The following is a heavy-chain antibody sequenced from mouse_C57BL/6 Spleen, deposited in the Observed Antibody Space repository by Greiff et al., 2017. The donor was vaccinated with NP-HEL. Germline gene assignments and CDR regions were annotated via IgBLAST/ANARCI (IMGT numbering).Heavy chain of an antibody. V-gene: IGHV1-22*01. CDR2: INPNNGGT. D-gene: IGHD2-3*01. Sequence: EVKLQESGPELVKPGASVKMSCKASGYTFTDYNMHWVKQSHGKSLEWIGYINPNNGGTSYNQKFKGKATLTVNKSSSTAYMELRSLTSEDSAVYYCARPHDGYYHFDYWGQGTTLTVSS. J-gene: IGHJ2*01. CDR3: ARPHDGYYHFDY. CDR1: GYTFTDYN.